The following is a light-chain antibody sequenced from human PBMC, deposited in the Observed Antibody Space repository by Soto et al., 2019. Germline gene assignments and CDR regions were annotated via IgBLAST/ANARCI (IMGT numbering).Light chain of an antibody. Sequence: EIVMTQSPATLSVSPGERATLSCRASQSVSSNLAWYQQKPGQAPRLLIYGASTRATGIPARFSGSGSVTEFTLTINGLQSEDFAVYYCQHYNNWPPWTFGQGTKVEIK. V-gene: IGKV3-15*01. CDR3: QHYNNWPPWT. CDR2: GAS. J-gene: IGKJ1*01. CDR1: QSVSSN.